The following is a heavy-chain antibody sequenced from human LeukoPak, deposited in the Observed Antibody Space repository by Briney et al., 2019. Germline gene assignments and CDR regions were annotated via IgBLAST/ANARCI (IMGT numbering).Heavy chain of an antibody. CDR1: GFTFSSYS. D-gene: IGHD6-13*01. V-gene: IGHV3-21*01. J-gene: IGHJ1*01. CDR3: ARPSSSSAEYFQH. CDR2: ISSSSSYI. Sequence: GGSLRLSCAASGFTFSSYSMNWVRQAPGKGLEWVSSISSSSSYIYYADSVKGRFTISRDNAKNSLYLQMNSLRAEDTAVYYCARPSSSSAEYFQHWGQGTLVTVS.